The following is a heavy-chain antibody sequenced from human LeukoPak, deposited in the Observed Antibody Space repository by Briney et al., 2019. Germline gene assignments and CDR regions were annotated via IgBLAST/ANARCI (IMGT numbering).Heavy chain of an antibody. CDR2: IYTSGRT. V-gene: IGHV4-4*09. J-gene: IGHJ3*02. D-gene: IGHD2-15*01. Sequence: PSETLSLTCTVSGGSVSRYYWSWIRQSPGKGLEWIGYIYTSGRTNYNPSLKSRVTMSVDTSKNQFSLKLSSVTAADTAVYYCARGRYCSADICSGGDAFDIWGQGTMVSVSS. CDR3: ARGRYCSADICSGGDAFDI. CDR1: GGSVSRYY.